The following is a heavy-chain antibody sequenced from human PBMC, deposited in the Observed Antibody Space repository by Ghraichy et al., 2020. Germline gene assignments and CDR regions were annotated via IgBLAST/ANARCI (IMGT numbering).Heavy chain of an antibody. J-gene: IGHJ4*02. V-gene: IGHV3-21*01. CDR1: GFTFSSYS. CDR3: AWERLYFYDGSGHYYFDC. Sequence: GGSLRLSCAASGFTFSSYSMHWVRQAPGKGLEWVSSLSSKGHFLYYADSVNGRFTISRDNAKNSLYLQLNSLTAEDSAVYYCAWERLYFYDGSGHYYFDCGGQGTRVSVAS. D-gene: IGHD3-22*01. CDR2: LSSKGHFL.